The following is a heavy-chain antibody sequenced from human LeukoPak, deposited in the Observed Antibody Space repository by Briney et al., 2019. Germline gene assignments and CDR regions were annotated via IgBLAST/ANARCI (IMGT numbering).Heavy chain of an antibody. D-gene: IGHD5-18*01. Sequence: SETLSLTCTVSGGSISSYYWSWIRQPPGKGLEWIGYIYYSGSTNYNPSLKSRVIISIDTSKNQFSLRLSSVTAADTAVYYCARENDRYGRIDYWGQGTQVTVSS. CDR1: GGSISSYY. CDR3: ARENDRYGRIDY. V-gene: IGHV4-59*01. J-gene: IGHJ4*02. CDR2: IYYSGST.